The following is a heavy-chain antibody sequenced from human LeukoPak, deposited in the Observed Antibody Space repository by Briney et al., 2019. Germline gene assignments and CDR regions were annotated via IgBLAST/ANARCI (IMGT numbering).Heavy chain of an antibody. D-gene: IGHD6-19*01. CDR3: ATARPGGWYSY. Sequence: GASVTVSCKASGYTCTSYGIGWVRHPPGQGLEWMGWISAYNGNTNYAQKLHGRLTMTPHTSPSTAYMELRSMRSDDTAVYYCATARPGGWYSYWGQGPLVTVSP. CDR1: GYTCTSYG. J-gene: IGHJ4*02. CDR2: ISAYNGNT. V-gene: IGHV1-18*01.